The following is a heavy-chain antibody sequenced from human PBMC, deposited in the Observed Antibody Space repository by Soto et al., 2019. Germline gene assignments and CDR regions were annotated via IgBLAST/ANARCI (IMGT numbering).Heavy chain of an antibody. V-gene: IGHV1-46*01. Sequence: QVQLMQSGAEVKKPGASVKVSCKASGDTFTDYYIHWVRQAPGQGLEWMGTVNPSGGHTTYAQHFLGRVTMTRDTPTSTLDMALTSLTSDDTAIYYCARGGHVVGVTAALDYWGQGTLVTVSS. D-gene: IGHD2-21*02. CDR1: GDTFTDYY. CDR3: ARGGHVVGVTAALDY. J-gene: IGHJ4*02. CDR2: VNPSGGHT.